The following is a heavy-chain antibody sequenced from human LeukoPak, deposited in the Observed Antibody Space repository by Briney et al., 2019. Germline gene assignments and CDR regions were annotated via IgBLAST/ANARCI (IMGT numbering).Heavy chain of an antibody. Sequence: SETLSLTCTVSGGSISSSNYYRGWIRQPPGKGLEWIGSIYYSGNTYYNPSLKSRVTISVDTSKNQFSLKLSSVTAADTAVYYCARDLAPLWFGSGVYFDYWGQGTLVTVSS. V-gene: IGHV4-39*07. J-gene: IGHJ4*02. CDR3: ARDLAPLWFGSGVYFDY. D-gene: IGHD3-10*01. CDR2: IYYSGNT. CDR1: GGSISSSNYY.